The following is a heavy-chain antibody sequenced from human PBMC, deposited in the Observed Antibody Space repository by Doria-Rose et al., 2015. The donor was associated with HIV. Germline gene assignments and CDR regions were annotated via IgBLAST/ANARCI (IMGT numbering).Heavy chain of an antibody. CDR1: GYTLTELS. CDR2: FDPEDGET. CDR3: ATDSSGYYFSSVQDY. J-gene: IGHJ4*02. D-gene: IGHD3-22*01. V-gene: IGHV1-24*01. Sequence: GYTLTELSMHWVRQAPGKGLEWMGGFDPEDGETIYAQKFQGRVTMTEDTSTDTAYMELSSLRSEDTAVYYCATDSSGYYFSSVQDYWGQGTLVTVSS.